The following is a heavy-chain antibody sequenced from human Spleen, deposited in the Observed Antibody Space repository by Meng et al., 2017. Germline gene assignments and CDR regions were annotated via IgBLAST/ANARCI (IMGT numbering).Heavy chain of an antibody. CDR3: ARASYGSGSPLGESWFDP. CDR2: IHDSGST. D-gene: IGHD3-10*01. CDR1: GGSISSGGYY. V-gene: IGHV4-31*03. Sequence: QVQLQESGPGLVKPSQTLSLTCTVSGGSISSGGYYLSWIRQHPGKGLEWIGYIHDSGSTYYNPSLKSRVTISADTSKNQFSLKLSSVTAADTAVYYCARASYGSGSPLGESWFDPWGQGTLVTISS. J-gene: IGHJ5*02.